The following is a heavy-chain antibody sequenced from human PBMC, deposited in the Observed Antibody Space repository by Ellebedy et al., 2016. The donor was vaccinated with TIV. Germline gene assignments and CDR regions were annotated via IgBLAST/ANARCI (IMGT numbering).Heavy chain of an antibody. D-gene: IGHD3-10*01. CDR3: ARGEKVRGVDYDY. Sequence: ASVKVSXKASGYTFTSYDINWVRQATGQGLEWMGWMNPNSGNTGYAQKFQGRVTMTRNTSISTAYMELSSLRSEDTAVYYCARGEKVRGVDYDYWGQGTLVTVSS. V-gene: IGHV1-8*01. CDR2: MNPNSGNT. J-gene: IGHJ4*02. CDR1: GYTFTSYD.